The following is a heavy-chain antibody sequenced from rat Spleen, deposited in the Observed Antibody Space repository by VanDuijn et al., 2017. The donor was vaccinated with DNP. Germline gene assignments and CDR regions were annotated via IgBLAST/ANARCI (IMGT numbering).Heavy chain of an antibody. J-gene: IGHJ2*01. CDR1: GFTFNNYW. V-gene: IGHV5-31*01. CDR3: ARGGRSCFDY. D-gene: IGHD1-11*01. CDR2: ITTSGDST. Sequence: EVQLVESGGDLVQPGRSLKVSCVVSGFTFNNYWMTWIRQVPGKGLEWVASITTSGDSTYSPDSVKGRFTISRDNAKNTLYLQMNSLRSEDTATYYCARGGRSCFDYWGQGVMVTVSS.